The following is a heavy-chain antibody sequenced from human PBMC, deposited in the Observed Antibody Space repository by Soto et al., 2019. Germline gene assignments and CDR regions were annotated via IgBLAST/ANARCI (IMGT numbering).Heavy chain of an antibody. J-gene: IGHJ4*02. D-gene: IGHD2-15*01. Sequence: GESLKISCKGSGYSFINDWIGGARQMPEKGLELMGIVYPGDSDTRYSPSFQGPVTISVDKSISSTYLHWSSLKASDTAMYYCARLYCSGGGCYWIGSFESRGQGPLATVSS. V-gene: IGHV5-51*01. CDR3: ARLYCSGGGCYWIGSFES. CDR1: GYSFINDW. CDR2: VYPGDSDT.